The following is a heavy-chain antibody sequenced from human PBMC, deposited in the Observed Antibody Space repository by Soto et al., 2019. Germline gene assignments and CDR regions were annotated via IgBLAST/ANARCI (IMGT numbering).Heavy chain of an antibody. CDR1: RFTFSSYA. Sequence: EVQLLESGGGLVQPGGSLRLSCAASRFTFSSYAMSWVRQAPGKGLEWVSAISGSGGSTYYADSVKGRFTISRDNSKNTLYLQMNSLRAEDTAVYYCANLAAAGNYYYYYGMDVRGQGTTVTVSS. J-gene: IGHJ6*02. D-gene: IGHD6-13*01. CDR2: ISGSGGST. V-gene: IGHV3-23*01. CDR3: ANLAAAGNYYYYYGMDV.